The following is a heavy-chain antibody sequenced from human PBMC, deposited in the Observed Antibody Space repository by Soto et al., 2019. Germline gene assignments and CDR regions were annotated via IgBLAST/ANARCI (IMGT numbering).Heavy chain of an antibody. CDR2: IYYSGST. D-gene: IGHD3-10*01. V-gene: IGHV4-31*02. CDR3: ARVPLWFGELGWFDP. CDR1: GGSISSGGYY. J-gene: IGHJ5*02. Sequence: PSETLSLTCTVSGGSISSGGYYWSWIRQHPGKGLEWIGYIYYSGSTYYNPSLKSRVTISVDTSKNQFSLKLSSVTAADTAVYYCARVPLWFGELGWFDPWGQGTLVTVSS.